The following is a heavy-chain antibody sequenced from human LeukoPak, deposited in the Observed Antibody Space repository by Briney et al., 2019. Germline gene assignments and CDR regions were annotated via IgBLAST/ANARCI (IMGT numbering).Heavy chain of an antibody. Sequence: GGSLRLSCAASGFDVSINYMNWIRQSPEKGLEWVSIIHNDGSTYYAESVKGRFTVSRDNSKNTVSLQMDSLRVDDTGIYYCARGFLQLTPYYFDYWGQGALVTVSS. CDR2: IHNDGST. J-gene: IGHJ4*02. V-gene: IGHV3-66*01. CDR1: GFDVSINY. D-gene: IGHD1-1*01. CDR3: ARGFLQLTPYYFDY.